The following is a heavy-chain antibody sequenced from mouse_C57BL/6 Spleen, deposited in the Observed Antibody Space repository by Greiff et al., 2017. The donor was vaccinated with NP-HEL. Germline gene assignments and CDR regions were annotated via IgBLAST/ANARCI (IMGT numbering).Heavy chain of an antibody. CDR1: GYTFTGYW. CDR2: ILPGSGST. D-gene: IGHD1-1*01. CDR3: ARRTSYGSSPHWYFDV. Sequence: VKLMESGAELMKPGASVKLSCKATGYTFTGYWIEWVKQRPGHGLEWIGEILPGSGSTNYNEKFKGKATFTADTSSNTAYMQLSSLTTEDSAIYYCARRTSYGSSPHWYFDVWGTGTTVTVSS. J-gene: IGHJ1*03. V-gene: IGHV1-9*01.